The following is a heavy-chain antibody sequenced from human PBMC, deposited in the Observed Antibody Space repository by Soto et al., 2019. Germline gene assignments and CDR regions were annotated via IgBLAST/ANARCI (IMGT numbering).Heavy chain of an antibody. CDR1: GFTFSSYG. CDR2: IWYDGSNK. CDR3: ARDGGVIDNRIYYYMDV. D-gene: IGHD3-22*01. Sequence: QVQLVESGGGVVQPGRSLRLSCAASGFTFSSYGMHWVRQAPGKGLEWVAVIWYDGSNKYYADSVKGRFTIYRDNSKNTLYLQMNSLRAEDTAVYYCARDGGVIDNRIYYYMDVWGKGTTVTVSS. V-gene: IGHV3-33*01. J-gene: IGHJ6*03.